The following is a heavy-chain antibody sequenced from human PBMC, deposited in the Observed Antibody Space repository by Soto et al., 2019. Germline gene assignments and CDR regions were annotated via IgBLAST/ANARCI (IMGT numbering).Heavy chain of an antibody. V-gene: IGHV3-30*18. Sequence: QVQLVESGGGVVQPGRSLRLSCAASGFTFSSYGMHWVRQAPGKGLEWVAVISHDGSNKYYADSVKGRFTISRDNSKNTLYLQMISLRAEDTAVYYCAKGVTMVRGVILDWFDPWGQGTLVTVSS. J-gene: IGHJ5*02. CDR3: AKGVTMVRGVILDWFDP. D-gene: IGHD3-10*01. CDR1: GFTFSSYG. CDR2: ISHDGSNK.